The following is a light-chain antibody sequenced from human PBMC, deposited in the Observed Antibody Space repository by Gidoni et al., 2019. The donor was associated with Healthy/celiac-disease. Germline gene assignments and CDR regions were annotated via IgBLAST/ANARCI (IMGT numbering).Light chain of an antibody. CDR1: QSVSIN. CDR3: QQYNNWPPWT. CDR2: GAS. Sequence: EIVLTPSPATLSVSPGERATLSCRASQSVSINLAWYQQKPGQAPRLLIYGASTRATGIPARFSGSGSGTEFTITISSMQYEDFAVDYCQQYNNWPPWTFGQGTKVEIK. J-gene: IGKJ1*01. V-gene: IGKV3-15*01.